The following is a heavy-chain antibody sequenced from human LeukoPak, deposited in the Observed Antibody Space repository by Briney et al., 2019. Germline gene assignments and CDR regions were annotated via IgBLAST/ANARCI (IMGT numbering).Heavy chain of an antibody. J-gene: IGHJ4*02. Sequence: SETLSLTCTVSGGSISSGSYYWSWIRQPAGKGLEWIGRIYTSGSTIYNPSLMSRVTISIDTSKNQFSLKLSSVTAADTAVYYCARETAAGANYFDYWGQGTLVTVSS. CDR2: IYTSGST. CDR3: ARETAAGANYFDY. V-gene: IGHV4-61*02. CDR1: GGSISSGSYY. D-gene: IGHD6-13*01.